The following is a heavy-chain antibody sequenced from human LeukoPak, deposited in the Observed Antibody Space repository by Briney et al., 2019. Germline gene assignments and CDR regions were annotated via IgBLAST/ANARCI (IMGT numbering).Heavy chain of an antibody. Sequence: PGGSLRLSCAASGFTFSSYAMSWVRQAPGKGLEWVSAISGSGGSTYYADSVKGRFTISRDNSKNTLYLQMNSLRAEDTAVYYCAKDRYYSNYPNWFDPWGQGNLVTVSS. CDR2: ISGSGGST. D-gene: IGHD4-11*01. CDR1: GFTFSSYA. J-gene: IGHJ5*02. V-gene: IGHV3-23*01. CDR3: AKDRYYSNYPNWFDP.